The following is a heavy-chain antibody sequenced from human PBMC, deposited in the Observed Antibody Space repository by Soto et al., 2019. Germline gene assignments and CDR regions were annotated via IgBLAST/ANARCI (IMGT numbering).Heavy chain of an antibody. CDR2: IYHRGNS. J-gene: IGHJ3*02. CDR1: GGSISSSNW. CDR3: ARLKTTPNDAFDI. Sequence: QVQLQESGPGLVKPSGTLSLTCTVSGGSISSSNWWSWGRQTPGKGLEWIAEIYHRGNSNYNPSLSSRVTISVVKSKNQFSLNLSPVTAADTAIYYCARLKTTPNDAFDIWGQATMVTVS. V-gene: IGHV4-4*02. D-gene: IGHD1-1*01.